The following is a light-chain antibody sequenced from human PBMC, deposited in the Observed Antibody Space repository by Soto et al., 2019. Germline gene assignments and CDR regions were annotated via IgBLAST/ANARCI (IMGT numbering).Light chain of an antibody. CDR2: DVS. Sequence: QSALTQPASVSGSPGQSITISCTGTSSDVGGYNYVSWYQHHPGKAPKLMIYDVSNRPSGVSNRFSGSKSGNTASLTISGLQDEDETDYYCSSYTSRSTYVFGTGTKVTVL. V-gene: IGLV2-14*03. CDR3: SSYTSRSTYV. J-gene: IGLJ1*01. CDR1: SSDVGGYNY.